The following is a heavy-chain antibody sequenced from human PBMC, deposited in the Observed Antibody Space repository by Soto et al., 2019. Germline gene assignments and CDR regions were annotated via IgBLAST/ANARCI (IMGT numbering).Heavy chain of an antibody. CDR1: GFTLRSYG. CDR2: ISYNGNNQ. D-gene: IGHD6-19*01. CDR3: AKDRGHLAVAAITGGGDFDK. Sequence: QIQLVESGGGVVQPGASQRLSCAASGFTLRSYGMHWVRQAPGKGLEWVAVISYNGNNQYYADSVRGRFTISRDNSKSTLYLQMNSLRAEDTAVYYCAKDRGHLAVAAITGGGDFDKWGQGTMVTVSS. V-gene: IGHV3-30*18. J-gene: IGHJ3*02.